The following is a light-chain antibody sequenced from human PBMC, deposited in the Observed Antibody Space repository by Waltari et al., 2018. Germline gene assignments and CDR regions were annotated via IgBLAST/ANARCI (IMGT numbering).Light chain of an antibody. J-gene: IGLJ2*01. V-gene: IGLV3-19*01. CDR3: SSRDTRAHRLV. CDR2: AKD. CDR1: SLTFYY. Sequence: SAELTQDPAVSVALGQTVTITCPGASLTFYYSSWYQQKPGQAPLLVFYAKDSRHSGIPDRFAGSSAGDTASLTITGAQAEDEADYYGSSRDTRAHRLVFGGGTRLTVL.